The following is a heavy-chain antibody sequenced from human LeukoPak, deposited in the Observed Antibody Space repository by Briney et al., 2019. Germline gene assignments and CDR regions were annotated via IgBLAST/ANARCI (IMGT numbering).Heavy chain of an antibody. V-gene: IGHV4-30-2*01. CDR2: IYHSGST. CDR3: ARGFSWELLSTPFDY. J-gene: IGHJ4*02. Sequence: SETLSLTCTVSGGSISSGGYYWSWIRQPPGKGLEWIGYIYHSGSTYYNPSLKSRVTISVDRSKNQFSLKLSSVTAADTAVYYCARGFSWELLSTPFDYWGQGTLVTVSS. CDR1: GGSISSGGYY. D-gene: IGHD1-26*01.